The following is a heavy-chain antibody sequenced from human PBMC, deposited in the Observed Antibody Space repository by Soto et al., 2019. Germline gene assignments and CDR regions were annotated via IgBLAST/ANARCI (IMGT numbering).Heavy chain of an antibody. J-gene: IGHJ4*02. D-gene: IGHD5-18*01. V-gene: IGHV4-59*01. Sequence: SETLSLTCTVSGGSISSYYWSWIRQPPGEGLEWIGYIYYSGSTNYNPSLKSRVTISVDTSKNQFSLKLSSVTAADTAVYYCARGYSYGYIDYWGQGTLVTVSS. CDR2: IYYSGST. CDR1: GGSISSYY. CDR3: ARGYSYGYIDY.